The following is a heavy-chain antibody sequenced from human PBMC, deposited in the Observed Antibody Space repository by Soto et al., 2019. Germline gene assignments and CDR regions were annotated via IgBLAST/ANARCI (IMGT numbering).Heavy chain of an antibody. CDR2: ISYDGSNK. Sequence: SSMLTRAASGFAFGRSVVRGGRQAQDKGLEWVAVISYDGSNKYYADSVKGRFTISRDNSKNTLYLQMNSLRAEDTAVYYCAKGAYQLLSGGPYYYYGMDVWGQGTTVTVSS. D-gene: IGHD2-2*01. J-gene: IGHJ6*02. CDR1: GFAFGRSV. CDR3: AKGAYQLLSGGPYYYYGMDV. V-gene: IGHV3-30*18.